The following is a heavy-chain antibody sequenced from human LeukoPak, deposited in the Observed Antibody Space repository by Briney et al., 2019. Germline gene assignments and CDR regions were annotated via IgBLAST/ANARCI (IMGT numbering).Heavy chain of an antibody. J-gene: IGHJ4*02. Sequence: PSETLSLTCTVSGGSISSYYWSWIRQPPGKGLEWIGYIYYSGSTNYNPSLKSRVTISVDTSKNQFSLKLSSVTAADTAVYYCAREHRGGYSLGYWGQGTLVTVSS. CDR2: IYYSGST. V-gene: IGHV4-59*12. CDR1: GGSISSYY. CDR3: AREHRGGYSLGY. D-gene: IGHD5-24*01.